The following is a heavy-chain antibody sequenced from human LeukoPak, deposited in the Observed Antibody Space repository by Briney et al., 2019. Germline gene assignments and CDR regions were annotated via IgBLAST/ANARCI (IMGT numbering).Heavy chain of an antibody. Sequence: PSETLSLTCVVSGASISSGSHYWNWIRQSPGRGLEWIGHIYYRGTTNYTPSLKSRVTISVDTSMNQISLRLTSVTAADTAVYFCAGSFYSSGWYTPLRWFDTWGQGALVTVSS. V-gene: IGHV4-61*01. CDR2: IYYRGTT. CDR1: GASISSGSHY. CDR3: AGSFYSSGWYTPLRWFDT. J-gene: IGHJ5*02. D-gene: IGHD6-19*01.